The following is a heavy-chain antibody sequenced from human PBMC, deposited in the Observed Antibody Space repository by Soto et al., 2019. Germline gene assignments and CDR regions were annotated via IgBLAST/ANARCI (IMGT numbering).Heavy chain of an antibody. J-gene: IGHJ4*02. CDR1: GFTFSTFA. V-gene: IGHV3-23*01. Sequence: EVQLLESGGGLVQPGGSLTLSCAASGFTFSTFAVSWVRQAPGKGLEWVSAITGNSGSTYYADSVKGRFTTSRDNSKNTLYLQRNSLRAEDTAVYFCAKNSSPTIRGGYDYWGQGTLVTVSS. D-gene: IGHD5-12*01. CDR2: ITGNSGST. CDR3: AKNSSPTIRGGYDY.